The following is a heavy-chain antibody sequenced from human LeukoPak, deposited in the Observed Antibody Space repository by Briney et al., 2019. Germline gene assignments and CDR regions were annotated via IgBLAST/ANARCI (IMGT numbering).Heavy chain of an antibody. V-gene: IGHV1-69*05. J-gene: IGHJ5*02. CDR1: GGSFISYD. D-gene: IGHD3-22*01. CDR3: ARDKARHDSSGYYSA. Sequence: SVTVSFKGSGGSFISYDISWVRQAQGQGGGGMGGISPSFGRANYPQNFHSRVTITTDESTSTAYMQLSSLRSEDTAVYYCARDKARHDSSGYYSAWGQGTLVTVSS. CDR2: ISPSFGRA.